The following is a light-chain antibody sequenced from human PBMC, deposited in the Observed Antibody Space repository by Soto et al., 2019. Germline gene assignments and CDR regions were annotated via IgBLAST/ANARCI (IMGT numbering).Light chain of an antibody. CDR1: QSVSTNF. CDR3: QQYGSSRWT. CDR2: GAS. J-gene: IGKJ1*01. V-gene: IGKV3-20*01. Sequence: EIVLTQSPGTLSLSPGEGATLSCRASQSVSTNFFAWYQQKPGQAPRLLIYGASTRATGIPDRFSGSGSGTDFTLTISRLEPEDFAVYYCQQYGSSRWTFGQGTKVEIK.